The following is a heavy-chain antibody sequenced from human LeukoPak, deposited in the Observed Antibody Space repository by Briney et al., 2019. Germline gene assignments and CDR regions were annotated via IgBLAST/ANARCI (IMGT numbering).Heavy chain of an antibody. Sequence: GGSLRLSCAASGFTFSSYAMSWVRQAPGKGLEWVSAISGSGGSTYYADSVKGRFTISRDNAKNSLYLQMNSLRAEDTAVYYCASANDFWSPKVPVAAWGQGTLVTVSS. J-gene: IGHJ5*02. D-gene: IGHD3-3*01. CDR1: GFTFSSYA. CDR2: ISGSGGST. V-gene: IGHV3-23*01. CDR3: ASANDFWSPKVPVAA.